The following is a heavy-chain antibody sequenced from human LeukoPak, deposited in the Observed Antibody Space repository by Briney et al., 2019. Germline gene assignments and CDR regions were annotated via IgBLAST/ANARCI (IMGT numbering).Heavy chain of an antibody. J-gene: IGHJ6*02. CDR2: ISSSSSYI. CDR1: GFTFSSYS. D-gene: IGHD4-11*01. Sequence: GGSLRLSCAASGFTFSSYSMNWVRQAPGKGLEWVSSISSSSSYIYYADSVKGRFTISRDNAKNSLYLQMNSLRAEDTAVYYCARDLLDHSNYPVFYYYYGMDVWGQGTTVTVSS. V-gene: IGHV3-21*01. CDR3: ARDLLDHSNYPVFYYYYGMDV.